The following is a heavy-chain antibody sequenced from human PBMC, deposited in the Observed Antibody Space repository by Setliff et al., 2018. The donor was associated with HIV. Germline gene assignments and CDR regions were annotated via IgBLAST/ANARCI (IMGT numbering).Heavy chain of an antibody. J-gene: IGHJ3*02. V-gene: IGHV4-4*02. CDR2: IYHGGST. Sequence: PSETLSLTCAVSGGSISSSNWGSWVRQPPGKGLEWIGEIYHGGSTNYNPSLKSRVTISVDKSKNQFSLKLSSVTAADTAVYYCARATPGYNYGSRHAFDIWGQGTKVTVSS. CDR1: GGSISSSNW. D-gene: IGHD5-18*01. CDR3: ARATPGYNYGSRHAFDI.